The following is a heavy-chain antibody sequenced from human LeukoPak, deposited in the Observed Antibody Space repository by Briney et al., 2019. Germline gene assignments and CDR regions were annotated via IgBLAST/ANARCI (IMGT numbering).Heavy chain of an antibody. CDR3: ARDSTMVRGVIIHHDY. CDR2: MNPNSGGT. V-gene: IGHV1-2*02. D-gene: IGHD3-10*01. CDR1: GYTYTDYF. J-gene: IGHJ4*02. Sequence: PWASVKVSCKASGYTYTDYFIFWLRQAPGQGPELMGWMNPNSGGTNFVQKFQGRVTMTWDTSISTAYMELSRLRADDTAVYYCARDSTMVRGVIIHHDYWGQGTLVTVSS.